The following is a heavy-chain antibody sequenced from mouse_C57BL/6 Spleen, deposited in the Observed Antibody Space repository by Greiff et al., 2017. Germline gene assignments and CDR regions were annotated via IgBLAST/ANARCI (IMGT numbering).Heavy chain of an antibody. CDR2: ISDGGSYT. J-gene: IGHJ3*01. V-gene: IGHV5-4*01. CDR1: GFTFSSYA. CDR3: ARDGGTGTGFAD. D-gene: IGHD1-1*02. Sequence: DVKLVESGGGLVKPGGSLKLSCAASGFTFSSYAMSWVRQTPEKRLEWVATISDGGSYTYYPDNVKGRFTISRDNAKNNLYLQMSHLKSEDTAMYYCARDGGTGTGFADWGQGTLVTVSA.